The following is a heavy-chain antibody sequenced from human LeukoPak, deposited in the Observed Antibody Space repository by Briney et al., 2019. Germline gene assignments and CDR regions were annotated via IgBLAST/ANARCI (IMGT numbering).Heavy chain of an antibody. Sequence: ASVKVSCKASGYTFTGYYMHWVRQAPGQGLEWMGWINPNSGGTNYAQKFQGRVTMTRDTSISTAYMELSRLRSDDTAVYYCARAMYYDFWSGYHYYFDYWGQGTLVTVSS. CDR1: GYTFTGYY. CDR2: INPNSGGT. D-gene: IGHD3-3*01. J-gene: IGHJ4*02. CDR3: ARAMYYDFWSGYHYYFDY. V-gene: IGHV1-2*02.